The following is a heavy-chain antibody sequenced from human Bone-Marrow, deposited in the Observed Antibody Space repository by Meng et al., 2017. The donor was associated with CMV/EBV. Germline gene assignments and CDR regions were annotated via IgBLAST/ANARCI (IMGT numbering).Heavy chain of an antibody. CDR1: GFTFSDYY. CDR3: ARASSDGGSYFDY. CDR2: ISSSGSTI. Sequence: GESLKISCAASGFTFSDYYMSWIRQAPGKGLEWGSYISSSGSTIYYADSVKGRFTISRDNAKNSLYLQMNSLRAEDTAVYYCARASSDGGSYFDYWGQGTLVTVSS. J-gene: IGHJ4*02. V-gene: IGHV3-11*04. D-gene: IGHD5-24*01.